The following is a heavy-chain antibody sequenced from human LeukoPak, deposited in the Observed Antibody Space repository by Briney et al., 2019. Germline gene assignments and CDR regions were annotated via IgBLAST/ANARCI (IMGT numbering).Heavy chain of an antibody. CDR2: ISAYNGNT. D-gene: IGHD6-19*01. CDR3: ARFGLGKHIEVAGIPFDI. Sequence: ASVKVSCKASGYSFTSNVISWVRQAPGQGLEWMGWISAYNGNTNYAQKLQGRVTMATDTSTSTAYMELRSLRSDDTAVYYCARFGLGKHIEVAGIPFDIWGQGTMVTVSS. J-gene: IGHJ3*02. V-gene: IGHV1-18*01. CDR1: GYSFTSNV.